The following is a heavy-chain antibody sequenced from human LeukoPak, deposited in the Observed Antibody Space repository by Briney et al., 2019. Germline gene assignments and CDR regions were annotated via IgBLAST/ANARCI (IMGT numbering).Heavy chain of an antibody. D-gene: IGHD1-20*01. V-gene: IGHV3-30*02. CDR3: AKDGMVGITGTPLGRHFDY. CDR1: GFTFSSYG. CDR2: IRYDGSDK. Sequence: PGGSLRLSCAASGFTFSSYGMHWVRQAPGKGLESVAFIRYDGSDKYYGDSVKGRFTISRDNSKNTVSLQMNSLRAEDTAVYYCAKDGMVGITGTPLGRHFDYWGQGTLVPVSS. J-gene: IGHJ4*02.